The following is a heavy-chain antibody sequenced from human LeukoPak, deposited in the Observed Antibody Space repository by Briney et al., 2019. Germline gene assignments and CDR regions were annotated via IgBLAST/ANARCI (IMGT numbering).Heavy chain of an antibody. CDR3: ASPRDYYSRGYYYQVFD. J-gene: IGHJ4*02. CDR2: ISSRSGDI. V-gene: IGHV3-21*01. D-gene: IGHD3-22*01. Sequence: PGGSLRLSCAASGFTFSRYSMNWVRQAPGKGLEWVSSISSRSGDIYYADSVKGRFTISRDNAKNSLYLQVTTMRAEDRAGYYCASPRDYYSRGYYYQVFDWGQGTMVTVSS. CDR1: GFTFSRYS.